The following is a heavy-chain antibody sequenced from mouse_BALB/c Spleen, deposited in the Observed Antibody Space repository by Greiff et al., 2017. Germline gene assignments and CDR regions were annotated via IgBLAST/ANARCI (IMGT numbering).Heavy chain of an antibody. D-gene: IGHD2-4*01. Sequence: EVKLMESGPELVKPGASVKIPCKASGYTFTDYNMDWVKQSHGKSLEWIGDINPNNGGTIYNQKFKGKATLTVDKSSSTAYMELRSLTSEDTAVYYCARRNDYDVAMDYWGQGTSVTVSS. CDR2: INPNNGGT. V-gene: IGHV1-18*01. CDR3: ARRNDYDVAMDY. CDR1: GYTFTDYN. J-gene: IGHJ4*01.